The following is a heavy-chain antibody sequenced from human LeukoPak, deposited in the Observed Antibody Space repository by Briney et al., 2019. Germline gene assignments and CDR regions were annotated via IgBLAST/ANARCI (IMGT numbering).Heavy chain of an antibody. CDR2: IHYSGST. V-gene: IGHV4-59*08. Sequence: SETLSLTCTVSGGSISSKYWSWVRQPPGKGLEWIGYIHYSGSTYYNPSLKSRVTISVDTSKNQFSLKLSSVTAADTAVYYCARHDPIVGTPDAFDIWGQGTMVTVSS. D-gene: IGHD1-26*01. J-gene: IGHJ3*02. CDR3: ARHDPIVGTPDAFDI. CDR1: GGSISSKY.